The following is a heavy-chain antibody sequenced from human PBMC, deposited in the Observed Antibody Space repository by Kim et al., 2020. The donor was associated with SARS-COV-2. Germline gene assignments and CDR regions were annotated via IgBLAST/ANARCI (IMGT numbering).Heavy chain of an antibody. V-gene: IGHV4-34*01. J-gene: IGHJ6*01. CDR3: ARGAQDIVVVVAAVFPYY. CDR2: INHSGST. Sequence: SETLSLTCAVYGGSFSGYYWSWIRQPPGKGLEWIGEINHSGSTNYNPSLKSRVTISVDTSKNQFSLKLSSVTAADTAVYYCARGAQDIVVVVAAVFPYY. D-gene: IGHD2-15*01. CDR1: GGSFSGYY.